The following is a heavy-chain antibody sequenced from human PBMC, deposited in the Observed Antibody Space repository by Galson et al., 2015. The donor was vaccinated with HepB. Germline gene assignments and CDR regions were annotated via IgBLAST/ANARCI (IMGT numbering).Heavy chain of an antibody. J-gene: IGHJ6*03. D-gene: IGHD4-11*01. Sequence: SVKVSCKASGGTFSSYAISWVRQAPGQGLEWMGGIIPIFGTANYAQKFQGRVTITADESTSTAYMELSSLRSEDTAVYYCARGATVTTWRGYYYYMDVWGKGTTVTVSS. CDR1: GGTFSSYA. CDR2: IIPIFGTA. CDR3: ARGATVTTWRGYYYYMDV. V-gene: IGHV1-69*13.